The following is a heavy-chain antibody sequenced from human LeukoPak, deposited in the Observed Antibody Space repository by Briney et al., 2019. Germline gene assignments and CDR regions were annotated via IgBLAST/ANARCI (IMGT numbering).Heavy chain of an antibody. Sequence: ASVKVSCKASGYTFTDYYMHWVRQAPGQGLEWMGVINPRGGSTTYAQKFQGRVTMTRDTSTSTFYMVLSSLKSEDTAIYYCAGAGGSRSPFDYWGQGTLVTVSS. D-gene: IGHD6-6*01. CDR1: GYTFTDYY. CDR2: INPRGGST. J-gene: IGHJ4*02. CDR3: AGAGGSRSPFDY. V-gene: IGHV1-46*01.